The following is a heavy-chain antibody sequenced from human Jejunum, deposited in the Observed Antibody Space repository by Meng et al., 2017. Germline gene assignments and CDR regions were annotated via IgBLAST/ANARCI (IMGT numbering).Heavy chain of an antibody. CDR3: ARESMDTGSSGWYDWYFDL. CDR2: IGKPGDT. D-gene: IGHD6-19*01. Sequence: GESLKISCEASGFTFSNYDFHWVRQTPGKGLQWVSTIGKPGDTYYPGSVKGRFTMSRENAKNSVYLQMNSLTAGDTAVYYCARESMDTGSSGWYDWYFDLWGRGTLVTVSS. V-gene: IGHV3-13*01. CDR1: GFTFSNYD. J-gene: IGHJ2*01.